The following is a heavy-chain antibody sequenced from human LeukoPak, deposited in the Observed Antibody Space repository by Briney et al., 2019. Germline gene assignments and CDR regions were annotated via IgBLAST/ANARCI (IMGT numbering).Heavy chain of an antibody. J-gene: IGHJ5*02. V-gene: IGHV3-11*01. CDR3: ATVAGRDGWFDP. D-gene: IGHD5-24*01. Sequence: PGGSLRLSCAASGFTFSDYYMSWIRQAPGKGLEWVSYISSSGGTIYYADSVKGRFTISRDNAKNSLYLQMNSLRVEDTAVYYCATVAGRDGWFDPWGQGTLVTVSS. CDR2: ISSSGGTI. CDR1: GFTFSDYY.